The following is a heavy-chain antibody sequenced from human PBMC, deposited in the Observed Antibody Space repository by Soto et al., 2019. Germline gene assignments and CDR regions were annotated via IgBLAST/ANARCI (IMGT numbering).Heavy chain of an antibody. Sequence: GESLKISCKGSGYTLTSYWIGWVRQMPGEGLEWMGVIYPSDSDIRYSPSFQGKVTISADKSITTAYLQWSSLKAADTAMYYCVRSGTSSGRFSDYWGQGTWSPSPQ. J-gene: IGHJ4*02. D-gene: IGHD2-15*01. CDR3: VRSGTSSGRFSDY. CDR1: GYTLTSYW. V-gene: IGHV5-51*01. CDR2: IYPSDSDI.